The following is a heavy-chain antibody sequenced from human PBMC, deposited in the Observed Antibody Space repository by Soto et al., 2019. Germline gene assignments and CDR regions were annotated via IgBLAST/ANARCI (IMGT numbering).Heavy chain of an antibody. CDR2: IDPSDSYT. CDR3: ARQETVTTYHDDYGMDV. CDR1: GYSFTSYW. Sequence: PGESLKISCKGSGYSFTSYWISWVRQMPCKGLEWMGRIDPSDSYTNYSPYFQGHVTISADKSISTDYLQWSSLKASDTAIYYCARQETVTTYHDDYGMDVWGQGTRVTVSS. V-gene: IGHV5-10-1*01. J-gene: IGHJ6*02. D-gene: IGHD4-17*01.